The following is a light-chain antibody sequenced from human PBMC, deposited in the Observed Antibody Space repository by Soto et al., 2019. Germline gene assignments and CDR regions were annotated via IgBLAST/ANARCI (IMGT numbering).Light chain of an antibody. CDR1: QSISSY. CDR2: TAS. J-gene: IGKJ4*01. CDR3: HLSYSTPQVT. V-gene: IGKV1-39*01. Sequence: DIQMTQSPSSLSASVGDRVTITCRASQSISSYLNWYQQKPGKAPKLLIYTASSLQSWVPTRFSGSGSGTDFTLTISSLQPEELAAYYCHLSYSTPQVTFGGGTKVVIK.